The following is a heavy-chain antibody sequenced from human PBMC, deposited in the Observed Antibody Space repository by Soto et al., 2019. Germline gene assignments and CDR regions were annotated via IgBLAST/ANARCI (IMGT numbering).Heavy chain of an antibody. J-gene: IGHJ4*02. CDR3: ARVGYSSGWYYFDY. V-gene: IGHV1-69*01. Sequence: QVQLVQSGAEVKKPGSSVKVSCKASGGTFSSYAISWVRQAPGPGLEWMGGIIPIFGTANYAQKFQGRVTITADESTSTAYMELSSLRSEDTAMYYCARVGYSSGWYYFDYWGQGTLVTVSS. CDR1: GGTFSSYA. CDR2: IIPIFGTA. D-gene: IGHD6-19*01.